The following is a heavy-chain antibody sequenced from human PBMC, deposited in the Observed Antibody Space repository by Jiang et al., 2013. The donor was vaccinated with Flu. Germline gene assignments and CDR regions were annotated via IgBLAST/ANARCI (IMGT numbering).Heavy chain of an antibody. CDR1: GYTFTGYY. CDR3: ARDLPRIAARLSAFRFDP. V-gene: IGHV1-46*01. D-gene: IGHD6-6*01. J-gene: IGHJ5*02. CDR2: INPSGGST. Sequence: SGAEVKKPGASVKVSCKASGYTFTGYYMHWVRQAPGQGLEWMGIINPSGGSTSYAQKFQGRVTMTRDTSTSTVYMELSSLRSEDTAVYYCARDLPRIAARLSAFRFDPWGQGTLVTVSS.